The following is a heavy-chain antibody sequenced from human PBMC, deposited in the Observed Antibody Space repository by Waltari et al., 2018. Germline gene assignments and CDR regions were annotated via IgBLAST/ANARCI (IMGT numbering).Heavy chain of an antibody. V-gene: IGHV3-23*03. CDR1: GFPFSSSA. J-gene: IGHJ4*02. Sequence: EVQLLESGGGLVQPGGSLRLSCAASGFPFSSSAMSWVRQAPGKGLEWVSVIYSGGSTYYADSVKGRFTISRDNSKNTLYLQMNSLRAEDTAVYYCAKDEEDFDYWGQGTLVTVSS. CDR3: AKDEEDFDY. CDR2: IYSGGST.